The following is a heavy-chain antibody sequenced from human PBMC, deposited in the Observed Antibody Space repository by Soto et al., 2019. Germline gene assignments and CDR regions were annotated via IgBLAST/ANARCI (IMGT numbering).Heavy chain of an antibody. Sequence: QVQLQESGPELGNPSGTLSLSCVVSSGSISSTNWWSWVRQPPGRGLEWIGAIYHSGSINYKPSLRSRVTISVDKSKNQFSLNLISVTAADTAVYFCVKEGSGWSYLDHWGQGILVTVSS. CDR2: IYHSGSI. CDR1: SGSISSTNW. CDR3: VKEGSGWSYLDH. J-gene: IGHJ4*02. D-gene: IGHD6-19*01. V-gene: IGHV4-4*02.